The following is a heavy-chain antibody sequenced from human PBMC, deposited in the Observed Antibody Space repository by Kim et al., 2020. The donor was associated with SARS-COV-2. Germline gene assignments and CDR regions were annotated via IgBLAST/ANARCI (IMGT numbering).Heavy chain of an antibody. CDR1: GGSISSYY. CDR2: IYYSGST. CDR3: ARQLIYCSSTSCYANYYYYGMDV. V-gene: IGHV4-59*08. D-gene: IGHD2-2*01. Sequence: SETLSLTCTVSGGSISSYYWSWIRQPPGKGLEWIGYIYYSGSTNYNPSLKSRVTISVDTSKNQFSLKLSSVTAADTAVYYCARQLIYCSSTSCYANYYYYGMDVWGQGTTVTVSS. J-gene: IGHJ6*02.